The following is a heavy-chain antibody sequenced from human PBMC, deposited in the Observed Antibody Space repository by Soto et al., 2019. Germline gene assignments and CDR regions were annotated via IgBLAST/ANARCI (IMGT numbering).Heavy chain of an antibody. J-gene: IGHJ4*02. CDR1: GFNFSSYS. CDR2: ISRSSSNI. Sequence: TGGSLRLSCAASGFNFSSYSMNWMRQAPGKGLEWVSYISRSSSNIYYADSVKGRFTISRDNGKNSLYLQMNSLREEDTAVYYCARSKGLTTGAYWGQGTLVTVSS. V-gene: IGHV3-48*02. D-gene: IGHD1-1*01. CDR3: ARSKGLTTGAY.